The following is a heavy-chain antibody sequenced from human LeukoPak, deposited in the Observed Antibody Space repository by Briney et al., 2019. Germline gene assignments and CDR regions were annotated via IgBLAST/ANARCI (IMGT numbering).Heavy chain of an antibody. Sequence: SETLSLTCTVSGDSISSYYWGWIRQPPGRGLEWIGYVYYSGSTNYNPSFKSRITISVDTSRNQFSLQLSSVTAADTAVYYCARIHRYCSGGACYVLDNWGQGTLVAVSS. D-gene: IGHD2-15*01. J-gene: IGHJ4*02. CDR2: VYYSGST. CDR3: ARIHRYCSGGACYVLDN. V-gene: IGHV4-59*01. CDR1: GDSISSYY.